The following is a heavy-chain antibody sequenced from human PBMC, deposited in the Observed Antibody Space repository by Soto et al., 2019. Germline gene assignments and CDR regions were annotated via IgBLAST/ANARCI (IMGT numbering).Heavy chain of an antibody. D-gene: IGHD6-6*01. V-gene: IGHV3-23*01. J-gene: IGHJ4*02. CDR1: GFTLSTYA. CDR3: AKDWDRQYSSSSHFDY. Sequence: PGGSLRLSCAASGFTLSTYAMSWVRQAPGEGLEWVSGISGSGGSTFYADSVKGRFTISRDNSRKTLYLQMNSLRAEDTAIYYCAKDWDRQYSSSSHFDYWGQGTLVTVSS. CDR2: ISGSGGST.